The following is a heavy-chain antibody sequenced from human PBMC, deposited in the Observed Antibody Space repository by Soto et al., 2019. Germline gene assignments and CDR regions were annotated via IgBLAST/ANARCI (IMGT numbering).Heavy chain of an antibody. CDR3: ARGRYCTNGVCLWFDP. D-gene: IGHD2-8*01. J-gene: IGHJ5*02. CDR2: MNPNSGNT. V-gene: IGHV1-8*01. Sequence: QVQLVQSGAEVKKPGASVKVSCKASGYTFTSYDINWVRQATGQGLEWMGWMNPNSGNTGYAQKFQGRVTMTRNTSISTAYRELSSLRSEDTAVYYCARGRYCTNGVCLWFDPWGQGTLVTVSS. CDR1: GYTFTSYD.